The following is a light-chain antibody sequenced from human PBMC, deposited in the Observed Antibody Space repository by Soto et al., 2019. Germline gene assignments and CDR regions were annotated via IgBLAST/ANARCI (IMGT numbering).Light chain of an antibody. CDR1: SSDVGTYKY. CDR3: GSYTSTYVRI. J-gene: IGLJ1*01. Sequence: QSVLTQPPSASGSPGQSVTISCTGTSSDVGTYKYVSWYQQHPGKAPKLMIYEVXXXPSAVPARSSGSKSGNVASLTISGLQAADEADYYCGSYTSTYVRIFGTGNKVTVL. V-gene: IGLV2-8*01. CDR2: EVX.